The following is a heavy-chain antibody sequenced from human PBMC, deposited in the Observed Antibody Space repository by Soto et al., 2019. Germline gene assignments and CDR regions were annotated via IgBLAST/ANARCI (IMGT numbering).Heavy chain of an antibody. J-gene: IGHJ3*02. CDR2: ISAYDGNT. Sequence: ASVKVSCKASGYTFTSYGISWVRQAPGQGLEWMGWISAYDGNTNYAQKLQGRVTMTTXTXXSXXXMXPXXLRSDDTAVYYCASNIRVGPSPIAFDIWGQGTMVTVSS. CDR3: ASNIRVGPSPIAFDI. V-gene: IGHV1-18*01. D-gene: IGHD1-26*01. CDR1: GYTFTSYG.